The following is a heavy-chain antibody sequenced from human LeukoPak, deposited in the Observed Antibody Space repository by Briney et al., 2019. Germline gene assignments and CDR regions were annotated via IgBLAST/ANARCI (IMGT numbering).Heavy chain of an antibody. CDR2: IRQDGSDK. CDR1: GFTFSSSW. D-gene: IGHD4-17*01. Sequence: GGSLRLSCAASGFTFSSSWKNWVRQAPGKGLEWVANIRQDGSDKYYVDSVKGRSAISRDNAKNSLYLQMNSLRAEDTAVYYCARGYGDSIHFDYWGQGTLVTVSS. V-gene: IGHV3-7*04. CDR3: ARGYGDSIHFDY. J-gene: IGHJ4*02.